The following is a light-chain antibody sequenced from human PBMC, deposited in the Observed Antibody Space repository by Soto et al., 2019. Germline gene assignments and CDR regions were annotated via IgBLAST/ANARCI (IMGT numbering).Light chain of an antibody. CDR2: SNN. CDR1: SSNIGSNT. Sequence: QAVVTQPPSASGTPGQRVTISCSGSSSNIGSNTVNWYRQLPGTAPKLLIYSNNQRPSGVPDRFSGSKSGTSASLAISGLQSEDEADYYCAAWDDSLNGAVFGGGTQLTVL. J-gene: IGLJ7*01. CDR3: AAWDDSLNGAV. V-gene: IGLV1-44*01.